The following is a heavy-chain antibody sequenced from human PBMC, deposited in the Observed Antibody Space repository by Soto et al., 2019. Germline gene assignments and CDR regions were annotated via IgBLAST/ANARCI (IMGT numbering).Heavy chain of an antibody. CDR1: GGSFSGYY. J-gene: IGHJ6*02. Sequence: PSETLSLTCAVYGGSFSGYYWSWIRQPPGKGLEWIGEINHSGSTNYNPSLKSRVTISVDTSKNQFSLKLSSVTAADTAVYYCARSEWWGTTIGMDVWSQGTTVTVSS. D-gene: IGHD1-7*01. V-gene: IGHV4-34*01. CDR3: ARSEWWGTTIGMDV. CDR2: INHSGST.